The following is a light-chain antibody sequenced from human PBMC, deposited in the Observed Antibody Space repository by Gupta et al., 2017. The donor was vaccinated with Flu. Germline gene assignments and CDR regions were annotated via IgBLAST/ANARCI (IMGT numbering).Light chain of an antibody. CDR1: TSNIGAGYD. CDR2: GNS. Sequence: QSVLTQPPSVSGAPGQSVTISCTGSTSNIGAGYDVHWYQQLPGTAPKLLIYGNSNRPSGVPDRFSGSKSATSASLAITGLQAEDEADYYCQSYDSSLRMVFGGGTKLTVL. V-gene: IGLV1-40*01. J-gene: IGLJ2*01. CDR3: QSYDSSLRMV.